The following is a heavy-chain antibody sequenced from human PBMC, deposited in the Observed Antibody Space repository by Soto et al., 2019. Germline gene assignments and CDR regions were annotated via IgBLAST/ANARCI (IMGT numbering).Heavy chain of an antibody. Sequence: QVRLVQSGGEVKRPGASVKVSCKTSGYTFTSYGIGWVRQAPGQGLEYMGWITVSNGNPNYAQKFQDRVTLTADTSTSTAYMELRSLKSDDTAVYYCASWLQLRPLDYWGQGTLVTVSS. D-gene: IGHD1-1*01. CDR3: ASWLQLRPLDY. J-gene: IGHJ4*02. CDR2: ITVSNGNP. CDR1: GYTFTSYG. V-gene: IGHV1-18*01.